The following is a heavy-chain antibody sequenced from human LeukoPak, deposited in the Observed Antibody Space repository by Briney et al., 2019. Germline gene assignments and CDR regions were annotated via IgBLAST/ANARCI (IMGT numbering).Heavy chain of an antibody. J-gene: IGHJ6*03. D-gene: IGHD3-16*01. CDR3: ARFVFYYYYMDV. CDR2: IYYSGST. CDR1: GGSISSSSYY. V-gene: IGHV4-39*07. Sequence: SETLSLTCTVSGGSISSSSYYWGWIRQPPGKGLEWIGSIYYSGSTYYNPSLKSRVTISVDTSKNQFSLKLSSVTAADTAVYYCARFVFYYYYMDVWGKGTTVTVSS.